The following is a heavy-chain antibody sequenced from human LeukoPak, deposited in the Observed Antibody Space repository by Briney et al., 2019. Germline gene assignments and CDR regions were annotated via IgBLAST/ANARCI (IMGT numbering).Heavy chain of an antibody. V-gene: IGHV3-64*01. Sequence: QSGGSLRLSCVASGFSFSAYTMHWVRQAPGKGLEYVSAIRSDGSSTFYPSSVRGRFTISRDNSKSTLYLQMGSLRAEDTAVYYCTRRYGGHSGWAGYHGSWGQGTLVTVSS. J-gene: IGHJ5*02. D-gene: IGHD6-19*01. CDR3: TRRYGGHSGWAGYHGS. CDR2: IRSDGSST. CDR1: GFSFSAYT.